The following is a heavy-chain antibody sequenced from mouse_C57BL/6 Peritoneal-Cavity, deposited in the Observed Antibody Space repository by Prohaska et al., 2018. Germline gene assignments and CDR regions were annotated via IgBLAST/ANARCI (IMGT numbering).Heavy chain of an antibody. J-gene: IGHJ1*03. CDR2: ITHSGET. CDR1: GFPITSGYY. CDR3: AGDRDCYWYFDV. V-gene: IGHV12-3*01. Sequence: QMQLQESGPGLVKPSQSLFLTCSITGFPITSGYYWIWIRQSPGKPLEWMGYITHSGETFYNPSLQSPISINRETSKNQFFLQLNSVTTEDTAMYYCAGDRDCYWYFDVWGTGTTVTVSS.